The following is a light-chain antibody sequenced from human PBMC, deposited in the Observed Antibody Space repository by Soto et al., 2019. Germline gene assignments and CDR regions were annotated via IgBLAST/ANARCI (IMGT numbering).Light chain of an antibody. CDR1: QDISSW. CDR3: QPANSFPLT. J-gene: IGKJ4*01. CDR2: DAS. Sequence: DIQMTQSPSSVSASVGDRVTITCRASQDISSWVAWYQQKPEKAPKLGIYDASSLKSGVPSRFRGSGFGTDFPLPIRSLQPEDFETYYCQPANSFPLTFGGGTKVDIK. V-gene: IGKV1-12*01.